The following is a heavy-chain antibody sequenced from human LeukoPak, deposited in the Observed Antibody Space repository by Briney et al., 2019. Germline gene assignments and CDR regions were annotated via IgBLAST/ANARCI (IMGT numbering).Heavy chain of an antibody. D-gene: IGHD1-26*01. CDR1: GFTLRSYA. J-gene: IGHJ5*02. Sequence: GGSLRLSCAASGFTLRSYAMSWVRQAPGKGVGGVSGISGSGGSTYYADSVKGRFTISRDNSKNTLYLQMNSLRAEDTAVYYCAKDVPLGGSYLNWFDPWGQGTLVTVSS. CDR3: AKDVPLGGSYLNWFDP. CDR2: ISGSGGST. V-gene: IGHV3-23*01.